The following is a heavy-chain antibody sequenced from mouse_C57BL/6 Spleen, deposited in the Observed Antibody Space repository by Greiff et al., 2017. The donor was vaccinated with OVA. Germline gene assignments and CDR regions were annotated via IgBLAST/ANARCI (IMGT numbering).Heavy chain of an antibody. CDR1: GYTFTDYE. J-gene: IGHJ2*01. Sequence: VQVVESGAELVRPGASVTLSCKASGYTFTDYEMHWVKQTPVHGLEWIGAIDPETGGTAYNQKFKGKAILTADKSSSTAYMELRSLTSEDSAVYYCTRSWGDYWGQGTTLTVSS. CDR3: TRSWGDY. CDR2: IDPETGGT. V-gene: IGHV1-15*01.